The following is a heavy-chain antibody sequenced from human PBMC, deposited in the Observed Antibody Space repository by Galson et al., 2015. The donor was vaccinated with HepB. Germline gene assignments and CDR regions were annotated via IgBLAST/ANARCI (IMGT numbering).Heavy chain of an antibody. J-gene: IGHJ6*02. Sequence: TLSLTCAVSGGSISSPNWWSWVRQPPGKGLEWIAEIYHTEATNYNPSLKSRVTILVDKSKNQFSLKLTSVTAADTAVYYCARGQPMVRGVIIPYYYGMDVWGQGTTVTVSS. V-gene: IGHV4-4*02. D-gene: IGHD3-10*01. CDR1: GGSISSPNW. CDR2: IYHTEAT. CDR3: ARGQPMVRGVIIPYYYGMDV.